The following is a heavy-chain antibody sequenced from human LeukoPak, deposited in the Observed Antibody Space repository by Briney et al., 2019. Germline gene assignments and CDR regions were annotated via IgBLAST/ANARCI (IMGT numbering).Heavy chain of an antibody. Sequence: GGSLRLSCAASGFTFTTHWMSWVRQAPGKGLEWVANIKQDGSEKYYVDSVKGRFTISRDNAKNSLYLQMNSLRAEDTAVYYCARDDYGGLDYWGQGTLVTVSS. CDR1: GFTFTTHW. J-gene: IGHJ4*02. CDR2: IKQDGSEK. D-gene: IGHD4-23*01. V-gene: IGHV3-7*01. CDR3: ARDDYGGLDY.